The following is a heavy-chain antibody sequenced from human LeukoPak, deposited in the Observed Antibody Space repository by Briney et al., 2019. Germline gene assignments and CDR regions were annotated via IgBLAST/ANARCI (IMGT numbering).Heavy chain of an antibody. CDR1: GFTFSSYA. V-gene: IGHV3-30*01. D-gene: IGHD3-3*01. CDR3: ARDRPTYYDFWSGYENWFDP. CDR2: ISYDGSNK. J-gene: IGHJ5*02. Sequence: GGSLRLSCAASGFTFSSYAMHWVRQAPGKGLEWVAVISYDGSNKYYADSVKGRFTISRDNSKNTLYLQMNSLRAEDTAVYYFARDRPTYYDFWSGYENWFDPWGQGTLVTVSS.